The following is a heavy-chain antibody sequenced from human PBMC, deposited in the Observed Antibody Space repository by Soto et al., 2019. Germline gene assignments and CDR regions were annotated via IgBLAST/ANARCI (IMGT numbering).Heavy chain of an antibody. V-gene: IGHV3-33*01. CDR1: GFTFSSYG. CDR3: ARDQHDYGDFPSEYFQH. D-gene: IGHD4-17*01. Sequence: GGSLRLSCAASGFTFSSYGMHWVRQAPGKGLEWVAVIWYDGSNKYYADSVKGRFTISRDNSKNTLYLQMNSLRAEDTAVYYCARDQHDYGDFPSEYFQHWGQGTLVTVSS. CDR2: IWYDGSNK. J-gene: IGHJ1*01.